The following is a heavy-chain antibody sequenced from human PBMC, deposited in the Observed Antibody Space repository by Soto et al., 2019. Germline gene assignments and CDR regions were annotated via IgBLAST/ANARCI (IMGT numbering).Heavy chain of an antibody. CDR3: AGVRWGDVDY. CDR2: ARNKARSYSI. V-gene: IGHV3-72*01. J-gene: IGHJ4*02. CDR1: GFSFSDHY. D-gene: IGHD3-16*01. Sequence: EVQLVESGGGLVQPGGSLRLSCAASGFSFSDHYMDWVRQAPGKGLEWVGRARNKARSYSIEYAASVKGRFTISRDDSKNSVYLQMNSLETEDTAVYYCAGVRWGDVDYWGQGNLVTVSS.